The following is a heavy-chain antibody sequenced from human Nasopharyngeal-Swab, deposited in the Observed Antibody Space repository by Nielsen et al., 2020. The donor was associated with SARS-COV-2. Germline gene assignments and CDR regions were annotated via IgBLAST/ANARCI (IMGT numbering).Heavy chain of an antibody. Sequence: GESLKISCAASGFTFSSYAMSWVRQAPGKGLEWVSAISGSGGSTYYADSVKGRFPISRDNSKNTLYLQMNSLRAEDTAVYYCANYDSSGYLIDYWGQGTLATVSS. CDR1: GFTFSSYA. CDR3: ANYDSSGYLIDY. J-gene: IGHJ4*02. V-gene: IGHV3-23*01. CDR2: ISGSGGST. D-gene: IGHD3-22*01.